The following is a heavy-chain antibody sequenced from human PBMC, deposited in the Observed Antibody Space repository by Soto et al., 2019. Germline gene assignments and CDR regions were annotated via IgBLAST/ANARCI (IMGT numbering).Heavy chain of an antibody. D-gene: IGHD6-13*01. Sequence: GGSLRLSCAAPGFTFSSYDMHWVRQATGKGLEWVSAIGTAGDTYYPGSVKGRFTISRENAKNSLYLQMSSLRAGDTAVYYCARDRRSSSWYDKNYYYGMDVWGQGTTVTVSS. CDR3: ARDRRSSSWYDKNYYYGMDV. V-gene: IGHV3-13*01. J-gene: IGHJ6*02. CDR2: IGTAGDT. CDR1: GFTFSSYD.